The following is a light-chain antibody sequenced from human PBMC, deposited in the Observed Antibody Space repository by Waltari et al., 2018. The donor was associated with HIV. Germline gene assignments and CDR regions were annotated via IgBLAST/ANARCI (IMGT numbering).Light chain of an antibody. Sequence: DVVITQSPLSLPVTLGEPASISCRSSQSLVYSDGRTNLGWFHQRPGQSPRRLIYQVSNRDSGVPDRFSGSGSGTDFTLKISRVEAEDVGLYYCMQGSHWPHTLGQGTKLEIK. CDR3: MQGSHWPHT. J-gene: IGKJ2*01. CDR2: QVS. CDR1: QSLVYSDGRTN. V-gene: IGKV2-30*01.